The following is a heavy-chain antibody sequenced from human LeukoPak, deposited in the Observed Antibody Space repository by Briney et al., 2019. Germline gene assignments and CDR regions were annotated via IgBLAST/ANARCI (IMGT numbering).Heavy chain of an antibody. Sequence: SGTPSLTCTVSGGSISSYYWSSIRQPAGKGLEWIGRIYTSGSTNYNASLKSRVSMSVDTSKNQFSLKLSSVTAADTAVYYCARGYSGYDYGNFDPWGQGTLVTVSS. CDR3: ARGYSGYDYGNFDP. CDR1: GGSISSYY. CDR2: IYTSGST. D-gene: IGHD5-12*01. J-gene: IGHJ5*02. V-gene: IGHV4-4*07.